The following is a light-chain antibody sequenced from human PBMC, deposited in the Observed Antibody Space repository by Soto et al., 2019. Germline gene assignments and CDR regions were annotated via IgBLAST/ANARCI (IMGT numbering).Light chain of an antibody. J-gene: IGLJ2*01. CDR1: SSNIGAGYD. Sequence: QAVVTQQPSMSGAPGQRVTISCTGSSSNIGAGYDVHWYQQLPGTAPKLLIYANSNRPSGVPDRFTGSKSGTSASLAITGLQAEDEADYYCQSYDSSLRGSVFGGGTKLTVL. V-gene: IGLV1-40*01. CDR2: ANS. CDR3: QSYDSSLRGSV.